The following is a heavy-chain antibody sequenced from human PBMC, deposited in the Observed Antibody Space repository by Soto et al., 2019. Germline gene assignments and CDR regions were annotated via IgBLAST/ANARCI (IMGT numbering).Heavy chain of an antibody. CDR1: GDSITSGDNY. CDR3: ARTYRSGWGRILFDS. CDR2: IYHSGHT. V-gene: IGHV4-30-4*01. J-gene: IGHJ4*02. D-gene: IGHD6-19*01. Sequence: QVQLQESGPGLVKPSQTLSLTCTVSGDSITSGDNYWSWIRQPPGKGLGWIGYIYHSGHTYYNPSLKSRLSISVEKSRHHFSLQLTAVTAADTAVYYCARTYRSGWGRILFDSWGQGALVTVSS.